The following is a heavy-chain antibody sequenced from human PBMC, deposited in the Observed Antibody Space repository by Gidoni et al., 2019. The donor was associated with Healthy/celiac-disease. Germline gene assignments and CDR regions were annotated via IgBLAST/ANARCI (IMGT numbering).Heavy chain of an antibody. CDR2: INPNSGGT. CDR3: ARDYYDSSGGGLVRFDY. J-gene: IGHJ4*02. CDR1: GYTFTGYY. D-gene: IGHD3-22*01. Sequence: QVQLVQSGAEGKKPGASVKVYCKASGYTFTGYYMHWVRQAPGQGLEWMGWINPNSGGTNYAQKFQGRVTMTRDTSISTAYMELSRLRSDDTAVYYCARDYYDSSGGGLVRFDYWGQGTLVTVSS. V-gene: IGHV1-2*02.